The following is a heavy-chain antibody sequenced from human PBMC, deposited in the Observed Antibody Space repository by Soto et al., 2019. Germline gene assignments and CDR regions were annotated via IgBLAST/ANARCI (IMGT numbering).Heavy chain of an antibody. V-gene: IGHV3-23*01. CDR2: ISGSGGST. Sequence: EVQLLESGGGLVQPGGSLRLSCAASGFTFSSHAMSWVRQAPGKGLEWVSAISGSGGSTYYADSVKGRFTISRDNSKNTLYLQMHSLRAEDTAVYYCAKHNPYDYVWGSDRYDYWGQGTLVTVSS. CDR3: AKHNPYDYVWGSDRYDY. D-gene: IGHD3-16*02. J-gene: IGHJ4*02. CDR1: GFTFSSHA.